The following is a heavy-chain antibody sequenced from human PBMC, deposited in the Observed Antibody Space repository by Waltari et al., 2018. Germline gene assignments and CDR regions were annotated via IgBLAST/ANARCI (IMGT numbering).Heavy chain of an antibody. J-gene: IGHJ3*02. D-gene: IGHD6-6*01. CDR1: GFTFNSYA. V-gene: IGHV3-30*01. CDR3: ARDKSIPQPAFDI. Sequence: QVQLVASGGGVVQPGRSLRLSCSASGFTFNSYAMHWVRQAPGKGLEWVAVISYDGSNKYYADSVKGRFTISRDNSKNTLFLQMNSLRAEDTAVYYCARDKSIPQPAFDIWGQGTMVTVSS. CDR2: ISYDGSNK.